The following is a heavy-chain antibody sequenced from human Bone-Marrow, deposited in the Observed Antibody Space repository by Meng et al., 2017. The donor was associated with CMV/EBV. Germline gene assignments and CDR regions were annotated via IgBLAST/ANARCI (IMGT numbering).Heavy chain of an antibody. CDR3: ARGWLGIGH. Sequence: GESLKISCAVSGFPFISYWMHWVRQAPGKGLVWVSRINGDGSSTSYADSVKGRFTISRDNAKNTLYLQMNSLRAEDTAVYYCARGWLGIGHWGQGTLVTVSS. D-gene: IGHD1-26*01. V-gene: IGHV3-74*01. CDR2: INGDGSST. CDR1: GFPFISYW. J-gene: IGHJ4*02.